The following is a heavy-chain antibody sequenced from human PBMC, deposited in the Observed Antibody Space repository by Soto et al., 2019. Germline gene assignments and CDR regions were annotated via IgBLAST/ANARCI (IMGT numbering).Heavy chain of an antibody. CDR2: IIPIFGTA. CDR3: ARVWGYYDFWSGYRRFDP. CDR1: GGTFSSYA. D-gene: IGHD3-3*01. V-gene: IGHV1-69*13. Sequence: SVKVSCKASGGTFSSYAISWVRQAPGQGLEWMGGIIPIFGTANYAQKFQGRVTITADESTSTAYMELSSLRSEDTAVYYCARVWGYYDFWSGYRRFDPWGQGTLVTVSS. J-gene: IGHJ5*02.